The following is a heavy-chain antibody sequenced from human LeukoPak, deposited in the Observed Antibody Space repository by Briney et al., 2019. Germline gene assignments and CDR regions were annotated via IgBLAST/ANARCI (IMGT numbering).Heavy chain of an antibody. J-gene: IGHJ3*02. D-gene: IGHD1-26*01. CDR1: GYTFTGYY. V-gene: IGHV1-2*04. Sequence: RASVKVSCKASGYTFTGYYMHWVRQAPGQGLEWMGWINPNSGGTNYAQKFQGWVTMTRDTSISTAYMELSRLKSDDTAVYYCAREPHREAAGATDAFDIWGQGTMVTVSS. CDR2: INPNSGGT. CDR3: AREPHREAAGATDAFDI.